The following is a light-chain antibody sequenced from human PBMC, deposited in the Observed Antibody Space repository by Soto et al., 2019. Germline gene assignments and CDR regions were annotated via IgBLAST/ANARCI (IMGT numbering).Light chain of an antibody. CDR2: AAS. CDR3: QHYNSYSEA. CDR1: RNVSIY. J-gene: IGKJ1*01. Sequence: EIPLTQSPSSLAASVGDRLTLTCRASRNVSIYLNWYQQKPGKAPKLLIYAASTLQSGVPSRFSGSGSGTEFTLTISSLQPDDFATYYCQHYNSYSEAFGQGTKVDIK. V-gene: IGKV1-9*01.